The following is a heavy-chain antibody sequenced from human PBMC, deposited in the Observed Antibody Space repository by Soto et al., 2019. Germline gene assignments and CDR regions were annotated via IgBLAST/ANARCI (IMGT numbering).Heavy chain of an antibody. D-gene: IGHD2-15*01. J-gene: IGHJ4*02. CDR1: GGSISSGGYS. V-gene: IGHV4-30-2*01. Sequence: QLQLQESGSGLVKPSQTLSLTCAVSGGSISSGGYSWGWIRQPPGKGLEWIGYIYHRGSSYYNPSHKSRVTISVDRSKNQFSLKLSSVTAADTAVYYCARGQVVAAQHWGQGTLVTVSS. CDR3: ARGQVVAAQH. CDR2: IYHRGSS.